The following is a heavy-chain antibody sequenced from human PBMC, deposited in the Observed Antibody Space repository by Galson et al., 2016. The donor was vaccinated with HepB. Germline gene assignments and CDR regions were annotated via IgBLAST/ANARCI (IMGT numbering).Heavy chain of an antibody. D-gene: IGHD3-22*01. Sequence: SLRLSCAASGFTFSSFDMNWVRQAPGKGLEWVSYISSSVSTIYYADSVKGRFTISRDDAKSSLFLQRNSLRAEDTGVYYCARGWARSTYYYDNSGHDSWGQGTLVIVSS. J-gene: IGHJ4*02. CDR3: ARGWARSTYYYDNSGHDS. V-gene: IGHV3-48*03. CDR1: GFTFSSFD. CDR2: ISSSVSTI.